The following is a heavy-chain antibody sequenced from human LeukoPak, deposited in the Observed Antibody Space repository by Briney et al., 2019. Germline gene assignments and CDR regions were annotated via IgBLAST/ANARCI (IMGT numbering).Heavy chain of an antibody. CDR1: GGSISSSSYY. CDR2: IYYSGST. Sequence: ASETLSLTCTVSGGSISSSSYYWGWIRQPPGKGLEWIGSIYYSGSTYYNPSLKSRVTISVDTSKNQFSLKLSSVTAADTAVYYCARDRDSSSWSPPDYWGQGTLVTVSS. V-gene: IGHV4-39*07. J-gene: IGHJ4*02. CDR3: ARDRDSSSWSPPDY. D-gene: IGHD6-13*01.